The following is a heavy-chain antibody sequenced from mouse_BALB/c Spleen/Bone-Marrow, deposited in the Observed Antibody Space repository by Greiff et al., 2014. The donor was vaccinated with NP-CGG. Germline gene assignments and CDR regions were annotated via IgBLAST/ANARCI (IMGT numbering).Heavy chain of an antibody. V-gene: IGHV5-12-1*01. J-gene: IGHJ2*01. CDR1: GFAFSSYD. CDR3: AREVLRDYFDY. D-gene: IGHD1-1*01. CDR2: ISSGGGST. Sequence: DVHLVESGGGLVKPGGSLKLSCAASGFAFSSYDMSWVRQTPEKRLAWVAYISSGGGSTYYPDTVKGRFTISRDNAKNTLYLQMSSLKSEDTAMYYCAREVLRDYFDYWGQGTTLTVSS.